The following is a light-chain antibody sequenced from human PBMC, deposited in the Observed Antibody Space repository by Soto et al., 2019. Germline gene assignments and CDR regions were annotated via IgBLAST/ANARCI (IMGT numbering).Light chain of an antibody. Sequence: DIQMTQSPSTLSASVGDRVTITCRASQSISSRLAWYQQKPGKAPKLLIYKASSSESGVPSRFSGSGSGTEFTLTISSLQPYDFATYYCQQYNSYSWTFGQGTKVEI. CDR2: KAS. CDR1: QSISSR. CDR3: QQYNSYSWT. V-gene: IGKV1-5*03. J-gene: IGKJ1*01.